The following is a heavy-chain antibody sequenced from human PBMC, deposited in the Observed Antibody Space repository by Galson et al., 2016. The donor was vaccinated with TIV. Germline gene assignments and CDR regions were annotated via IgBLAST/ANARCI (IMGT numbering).Heavy chain of an antibody. V-gene: IGHV3-23*01. J-gene: IGHJ4*02. CDR1: GFTFSSHA. CDR2: ISGGGGST. D-gene: IGHD3-22*01. CDR3: AKIDSSGYNYGGRFVY. Sequence: SLRLSCAASGFTFSSHAITWVRQAPGKGLEWISAISGGGGSTYHTDYVKGRFTISRDNSKNTVFLQMNSLRVEDTAVYYCAKIDSSGYNYGGRFVYWGQGTLVTVSS.